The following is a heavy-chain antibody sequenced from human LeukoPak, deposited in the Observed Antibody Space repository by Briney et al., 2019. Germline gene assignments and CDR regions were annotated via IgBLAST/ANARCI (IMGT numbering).Heavy chain of an antibody. CDR2: IWYDGSYK. Sequence: PGGSLRLSCAASGFTFSSYGMQWVRQAPGKGLEWVAVIWYDGSYKYHADSVKGRFTISRDNSRNTLYLQMDSLSVEDTAVYYSARWGSSSLDYWGQGTLVTVSS. J-gene: IGHJ4*02. V-gene: IGHV3-33*01. CDR1: GFTFSSYG. CDR3: ARWGSSSLDY. D-gene: IGHD6-6*01.